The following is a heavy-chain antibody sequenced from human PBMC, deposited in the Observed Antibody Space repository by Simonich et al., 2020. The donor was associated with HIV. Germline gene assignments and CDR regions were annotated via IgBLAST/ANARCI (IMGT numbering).Heavy chain of an antibody. CDR1: GGSFSGYF. CDR3: ARHRRVGATTGDAFDI. Sequence: QVQLQQWGAGLLKPSETLSLTCAVYGGSFSGYFWSWIRQPPGRGLEWIAEINHRGSTNYHPALKRRLTISVDTSKNQFSLKLSSVTAADTAVYYCARHRRVGATTGDAFDIWGQGTMVTVSS. V-gene: IGHV4-34*01. CDR2: INHRGST. J-gene: IGHJ3*02. D-gene: IGHD1-26*01.